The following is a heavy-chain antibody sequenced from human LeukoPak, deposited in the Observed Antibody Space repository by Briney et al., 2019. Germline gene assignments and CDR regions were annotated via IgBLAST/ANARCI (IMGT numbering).Heavy chain of an antibody. J-gene: IGHJ4*02. CDR3: ARDDNYGIFVNVDY. CDR2: ISTSTGDT. CDR1: GYSFILYG. D-gene: IGHD4-11*01. Sequence: ASVKVSCKTSGYSFILYGISWVRQAPGQGPEWMGWISTSTGDTKCTQRFQGRVTLTTDTSTSTAYMELSSLRSDDTAVYYCARDDNYGIFVNVDYWGQGTLVTVSS. V-gene: IGHV1-18*01.